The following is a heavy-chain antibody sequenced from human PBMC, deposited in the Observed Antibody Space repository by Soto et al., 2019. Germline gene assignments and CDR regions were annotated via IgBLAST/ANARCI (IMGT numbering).Heavy chain of an antibody. CDR2: ISAYNSNT. Sequence: ASVKVSCKTSGYRFTSYGITWVRQAPGQGLEWMGWISAYNSNTDYAQSLQDRVTMTTDTSTNTGYMELRSLRVDDTAVYYCARDVAVAGNSYGMEVWGQGTTVSVSS. D-gene: IGHD6-19*01. J-gene: IGHJ6*02. V-gene: IGHV1-18*04. CDR3: ARDVAVAGNSYGMEV. CDR1: GYRFTSYG.